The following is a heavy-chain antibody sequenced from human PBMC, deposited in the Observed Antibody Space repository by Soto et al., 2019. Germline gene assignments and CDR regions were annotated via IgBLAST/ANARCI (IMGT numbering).Heavy chain of an antibody. CDR3: ARVAPEYSSTPRRFDF. CDR1: GFTFGIYA. V-gene: IGHV3-23*01. D-gene: IGHD6-13*01. J-gene: IGHJ4*02. Sequence: LRLSCAASGFTFGIYAMSWVRQAPGKGLEWVSSISGSGGSIYYAHSVKGRFTISRDKTKSTLDLQMNSLRAEDTAVYHCARVAPEYSSTPRRFDFWGQGTLVTVSS. CDR2: ISGSGGSI.